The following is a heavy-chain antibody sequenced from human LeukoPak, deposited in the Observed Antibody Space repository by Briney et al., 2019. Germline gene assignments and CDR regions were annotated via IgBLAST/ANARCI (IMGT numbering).Heavy chain of an antibody. V-gene: IGHV4-59*01. D-gene: IGHD1-26*01. CDR2: IYYSGST. J-gene: IGHJ4*02. CDR3: ARAQRRIVGAGYFDY. Sequence: SETLSLTSTVSGGSISSYYWSWIRQPPGKGLEWIGYIYYSGSTNYNPSLKSRVTISVDTSKNQFSLKLSSVTAADTAVYYCARAQRRIVGAGYFDYWGQGTLVTVSS. CDR1: GGSISSYY.